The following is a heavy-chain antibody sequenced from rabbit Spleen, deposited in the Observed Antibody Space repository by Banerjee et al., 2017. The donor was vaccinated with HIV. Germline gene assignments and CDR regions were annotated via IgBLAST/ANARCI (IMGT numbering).Heavy chain of an antibody. J-gene: IGHJ4*01. D-gene: IGHD1-1*01. Sequence: QQLVESGGDLVKPGASLTLTCTASGFSFSSGYDMCWVRQAPGKGLEWIACIYAGTSGVTGYASWAKGRFTISKTSSTTVFLQMTSLTAADTATYFCARDLVAVIGWNFNLWGPGTLVTVS. CDR3: ARDLVAVIGWNFNL. CDR1: GFSFSSGYD. V-gene: IGHV1S40*01. CDR2: IYAGTSGVT.